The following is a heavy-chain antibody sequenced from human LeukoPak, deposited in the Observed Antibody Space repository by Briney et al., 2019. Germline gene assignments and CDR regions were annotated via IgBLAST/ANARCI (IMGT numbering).Heavy chain of an antibody. D-gene: IGHD6-13*01. J-gene: IGHJ4*02. Sequence: PGGSLRLSCAASDFTFSDYGMHWVRQAPGEGLEWAAFIRFDGGNEIYGDSVKGRFTISRDDSKDTLYLQMNSLSAEDTAVYFCAKAGYSTSWYYLDFWGQGTLVTVSS. CDR2: IRFDGGNE. CDR3: AKAGYSTSWYYLDF. CDR1: DFTFSDYG. V-gene: IGHV3-30*02.